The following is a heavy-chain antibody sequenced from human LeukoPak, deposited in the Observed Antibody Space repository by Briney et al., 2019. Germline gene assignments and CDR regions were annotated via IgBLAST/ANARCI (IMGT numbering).Heavy chain of an antibody. V-gene: IGHV3-21*01. J-gene: IGHJ5*02. D-gene: IGHD3-10*01. CDR2: ISSSSSYI. CDR1: GFTFSSYS. CDR3: ARHRGASYYYGSGSYSGKPRWFDP. Sequence: GGSLRLSCAASGFTFSSYSMNWVREAPGRGLEWVSSISSSSSYIYYADSVKGRFTISRDNAKNSLYLQMNSLRAEDTAVYYCARHRGASYYYGSGSYSGKPRWFDPWGQGTLLTVSS.